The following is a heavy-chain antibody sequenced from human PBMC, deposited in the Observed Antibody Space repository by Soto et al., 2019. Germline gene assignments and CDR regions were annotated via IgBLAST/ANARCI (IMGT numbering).Heavy chain of an antibody. J-gene: IGHJ6*02. V-gene: IGHV3-48*03. CDR2: ISSSGSTI. CDR1: GFTFSSYE. CDR3: ARDHKGGYYYYGMDV. Sequence: GGSLRLSCAASGFTFSSYEMNWVREAPGKGLEWVSYISSSGSTIYYADSVKGRFTISRDNAKNSLYLQMNSLRAEDTAVYYCARDHKGGYYYYGMDVWGQGTTVTVSS.